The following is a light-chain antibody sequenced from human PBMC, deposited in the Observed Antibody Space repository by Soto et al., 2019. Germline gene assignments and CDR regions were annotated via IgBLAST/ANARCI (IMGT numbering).Light chain of an antibody. CDR3: HHRSKGRPLYA. CDR2: DAS. V-gene: IGKV3-11*01. Sequence: EIVLPQSPATLSLSPGERATLSCRASQSVTTDLAWSHHKTGQAPRLLIYDASNRATGIPARFSGSGSGTDFTLTISSVEPEDFSVYYGHHRSKGRPLYAFGQGLKLEVK. CDR1: QSVTTD. J-gene: IGKJ2*01.